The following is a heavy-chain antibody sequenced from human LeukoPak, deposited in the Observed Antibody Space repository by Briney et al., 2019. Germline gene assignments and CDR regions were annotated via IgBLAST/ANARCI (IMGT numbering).Heavy chain of an antibody. CDR1: GYAFTSYG. D-gene: IGHD6-13*01. V-gene: IGHV1-18*01. J-gene: IGHJ4*02. Sequence: GASVKVSCKASGYAFTSYGISWVRQAPGQGLEWMGWMSAYNGNTNYAQKLQGRVTMATDTSTSTAYMELRSLRSDDTAVYYCARDLGIAAAGTGLDYWGQGTLVTVSS. CDR3: ARDLGIAAAGTGLDY. CDR2: MSAYNGNT.